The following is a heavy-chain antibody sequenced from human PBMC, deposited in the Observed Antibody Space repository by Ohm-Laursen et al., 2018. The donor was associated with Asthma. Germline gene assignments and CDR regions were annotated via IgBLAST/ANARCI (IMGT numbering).Heavy chain of an antibody. V-gene: IGHV7-4-1*02. Sequence: SSVKVSCKASGYTFSSYAMNWVRQAPGQGFEWMGWINTNTGNPTYAQGFTGRFVFSLDTSVSTAYLQISSLKAEDTAVYYCARVKAPWQWLTDYWGQGTLVTVSS. CDR1: GYTFSSYA. J-gene: IGHJ4*02. D-gene: IGHD6-19*01. CDR3: ARVKAPWQWLTDY. CDR2: INTNTGNP.